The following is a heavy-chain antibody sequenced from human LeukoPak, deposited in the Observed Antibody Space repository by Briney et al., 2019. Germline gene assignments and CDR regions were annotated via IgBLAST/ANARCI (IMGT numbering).Heavy chain of an antibody. D-gene: IGHD6-6*01. Sequence: SETLSLTCAVSGYSISSGYYWGWIRQPPGKGLEWIGSIYHSESTYYNPSLKSRVTISVDTSKNQFSLKLSSVTAADTAMYYCARHHGYSSSSHYFDYWGQGTLVTVSS. CDR2: IYHSEST. CDR3: ARHHGYSSSSHYFDY. J-gene: IGHJ4*02. CDR1: GYSISSGYY. V-gene: IGHV4-38-2*01.